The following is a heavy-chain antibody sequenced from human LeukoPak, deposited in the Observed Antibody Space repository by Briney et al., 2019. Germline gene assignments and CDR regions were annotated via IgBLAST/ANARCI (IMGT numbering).Heavy chain of an antibody. D-gene: IGHD3-22*01. J-gene: IGHJ4*02. Sequence: GGSLRLSCAASGFTFSSYWMSWVRQAPGKGLEWVANIKQDGSEKYYVDSVKGRFTISRDNAKNSLYLQMNSLRAEDTAVYYCASHYYDSSGLFDYWGQGTLVTVSS. CDR3: ASHYYDSSGLFDY. CDR2: IKQDGSEK. V-gene: IGHV3-7*01. CDR1: GFTFSSYW.